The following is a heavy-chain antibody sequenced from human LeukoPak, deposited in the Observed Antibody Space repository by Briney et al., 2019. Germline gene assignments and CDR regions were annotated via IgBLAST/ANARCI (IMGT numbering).Heavy chain of an antibody. CDR3: AREYGDYDY. Sequence: ASVKVSCKASGYAFIGYYIHLVRQAPGQGLEWMGRINPNSGGTNYAQKFQGRVTMTRDTSISTAYMELSRLRSDDTAVYYCAREYGDYDYWGKGPLVTVSS. D-gene: IGHD4-17*01. CDR2: INPNSGGT. CDR1: GYAFIGYY. V-gene: IGHV1-2*06. J-gene: IGHJ4*02.